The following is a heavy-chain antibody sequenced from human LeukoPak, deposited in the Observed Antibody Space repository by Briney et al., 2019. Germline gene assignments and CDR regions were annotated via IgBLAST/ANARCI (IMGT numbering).Heavy chain of an antibody. V-gene: IGHV6-1*01. D-gene: IGHD3-3*01. Sequence: QTLSLTSAISGDSVSSNTAAWNWIRQSPSRGLEWLGRAYYMSTWYNHFAVTVKSRITINPDTSKNQFSLQLNSVTPEDTDVYYCERGTIFGRRSDFDYWGQGTLVTVSS. CDR1: GDSVSSNTAA. J-gene: IGHJ4*02. CDR3: ERGTIFGRRSDFDY. CDR2: AYYMSTWYN.